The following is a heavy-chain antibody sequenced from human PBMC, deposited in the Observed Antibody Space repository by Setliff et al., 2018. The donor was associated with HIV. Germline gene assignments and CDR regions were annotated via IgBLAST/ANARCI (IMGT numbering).Heavy chain of an antibody. CDR1: GFTFTSSS. CDR3: ARGVSSWYPLFDY. J-gene: IGHJ4*02. V-gene: IGHV1-58*02. D-gene: IGHD6-13*01. CDR2: IVVGSGNT. Sequence: PSVKVSCKASGFTFTSSSIQWVRQARGQSLEWIGWIVVGSGNTDYAQKFHERVTITRDMSTSTAYMALSSLRSEDAAVYYCARGVSSWYPLFDYWGQGTLVTVSS.